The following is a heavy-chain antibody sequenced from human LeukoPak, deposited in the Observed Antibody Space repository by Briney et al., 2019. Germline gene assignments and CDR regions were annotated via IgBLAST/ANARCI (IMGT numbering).Heavy chain of an antibody. Sequence: ASVKVSCKASGYTFTSYYMHWVRQAPGQGLEWMGLINPNSGGTNYAQRVQGRVTMTRDTSISTAYMELSRLRSDDTAVYYCARDFGGYDFWSGYPYFDYWGQGTLVTVSS. CDR1: GYTFTSYY. D-gene: IGHD3-3*01. CDR2: INPNSGGT. V-gene: IGHV1-2*02. CDR3: ARDFGGYDFWSGYPYFDY. J-gene: IGHJ4*02.